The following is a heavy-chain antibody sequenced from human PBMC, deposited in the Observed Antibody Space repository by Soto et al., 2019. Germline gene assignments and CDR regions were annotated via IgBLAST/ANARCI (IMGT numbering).Heavy chain of an antibody. D-gene: IGHD3-10*01. CDR2: MHPNSGAT. J-gene: IGHJ4*02. CDR1: GYAFTTYD. Sequence: QMQLVQSGAEVKKPGASVKVSCKASGYAFTTYDINWVRQAPGQGLEWLGWMHPNSGATGYAQKFQGRVTMTRDTSTSSADIELGSLRSQDIAGHYGARGGSGSLHADWGQGTLVTVSS. CDR3: ARGGSGSLHAD. V-gene: IGHV1-8*01.